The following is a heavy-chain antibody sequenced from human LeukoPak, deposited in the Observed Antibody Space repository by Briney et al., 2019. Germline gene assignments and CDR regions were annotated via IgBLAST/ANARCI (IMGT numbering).Heavy chain of an antibody. CDR1: GFTFSSYS. Sequence: GGSLRLSCAASGFTFSSYSMNWVRQAPGKGLEWVSSISSSSSYIYYADSVKGRFTISRDNAKNSLCLQMNSLRAEDTAVYYCASLADYGGNRGWGQGTLVTVSS. V-gene: IGHV3-21*01. CDR2: ISSSSSYI. J-gene: IGHJ4*02. CDR3: ASLADYGGNRG. D-gene: IGHD4-23*01.